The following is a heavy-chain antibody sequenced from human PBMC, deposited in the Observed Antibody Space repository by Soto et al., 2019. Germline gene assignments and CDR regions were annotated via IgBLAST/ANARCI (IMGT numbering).Heavy chain of an antibody. Sequence: SETLFLTCSVSGDSISTVDCFWAWLRQPPGQALEYIGYIYKSATTYYNPSFESRVAISLDTSKSQFSLNVTSVTAADTAVYFCARGRYCLTGRCFPNWFDSWGQGTLVTVSS. D-gene: IGHD2-15*01. CDR2: IYKSATT. CDR1: GDSISTVDCF. CDR3: ARGRYCLTGRCFPNWFDS. J-gene: IGHJ5*01. V-gene: IGHV4-30-4*01.